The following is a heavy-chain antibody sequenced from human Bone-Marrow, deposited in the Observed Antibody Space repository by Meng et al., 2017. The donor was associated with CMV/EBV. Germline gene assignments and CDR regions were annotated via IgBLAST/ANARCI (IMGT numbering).Heavy chain of an antibody. CDR2: IYSGGSST. D-gene: IGHD6-6*01. Sequence: GGSLRLSCAASGFTFSSYAMSWVRQAPGKGLEWVSVIYSGGSSTYYADSVKGRFTISRDNSKNTLYLQMNSLRAEDTAVYYCARDLEQLVPPYYYGMDVWGQGTTVTVSS. CDR3: ARDLEQLVPPYYYGMDV. V-gene: IGHV3-23*03. J-gene: IGHJ6*02. CDR1: GFTFSSYA.